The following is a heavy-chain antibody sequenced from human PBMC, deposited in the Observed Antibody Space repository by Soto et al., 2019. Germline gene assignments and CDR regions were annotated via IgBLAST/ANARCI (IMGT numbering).Heavy chain of an antibody. D-gene: IGHD6-6*01. J-gene: IGHJ5*02. CDR1: GGSISSSNW. CDR2: IYHSGST. Sequence: PSETLSLTRAVSGGSISSSNWWSWVRPPPGKGLEWIGEIYHSGSTNYNPSLKSRVTISVDKSKNHFSLKLSSVTAADTAVYYWARDQRSSSARRCDPWGRGTMVTVSS. V-gene: IGHV4-4*02. CDR3: ARDQRSSSARRCDP.